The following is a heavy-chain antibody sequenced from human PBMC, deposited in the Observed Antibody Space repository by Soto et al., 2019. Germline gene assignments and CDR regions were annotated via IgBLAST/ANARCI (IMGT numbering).Heavy chain of an antibody. V-gene: IGHV3-33*01. J-gene: IGHJ6*04. D-gene: IGHD4-17*01. CDR3: ARDRLVPYGYGMDV. CDR2: IWFDGSKK. Sequence: QMQLVESGGGVVQPGRSLRLSCAASGFTFRSYGIHWVRQAPGKGLEWVALIWFDGSKKYYVDSVKGRFAVSRDNSKNTLYLQMNSLRVEDTALYYCARDRLVPYGYGMDVWGKGTTVTVSS. CDR1: GFTFRSYG.